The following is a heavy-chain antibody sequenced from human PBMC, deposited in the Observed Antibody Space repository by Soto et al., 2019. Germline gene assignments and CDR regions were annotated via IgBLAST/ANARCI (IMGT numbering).Heavy chain of an antibody. CDR2: IYHSGST. CDR1: GGSISSSNW. D-gene: IGHD3-10*01. Sequence: SETLSLTCAVSGGSISSSNWWSWVRQPPGKGLEWIGEIYHSGSTNYNPSLKSRVTISVDKSKNQFSLKLSSVTAADTAVYYCARGEYYGSGNWFDPWGQGTLVTVSS. J-gene: IGHJ5*02. CDR3: ARGEYYGSGNWFDP. V-gene: IGHV4-4*02.